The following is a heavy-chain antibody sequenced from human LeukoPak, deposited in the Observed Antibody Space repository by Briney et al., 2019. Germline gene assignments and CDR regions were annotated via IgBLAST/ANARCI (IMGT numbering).Heavy chain of an antibody. CDR1: GFTFNNYA. CDR3: ANLYYDFWSGTTD. V-gene: IGHV1-24*01. Sequence: GGSLRLSCAASGFTFNNYAMSWVRQAPGKGLEWMGGFDPEDGETIYAQKFQGRVTMTEDTSTDTAYMELSSLRSEDTAVYYCANLYYDFWSGTTDWGQGTLVTVSS. D-gene: IGHD3-3*01. CDR2: FDPEDGET. J-gene: IGHJ4*02.